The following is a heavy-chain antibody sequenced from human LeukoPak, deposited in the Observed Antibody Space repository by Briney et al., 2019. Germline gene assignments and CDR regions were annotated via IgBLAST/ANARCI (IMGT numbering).Heavy chain of an antibody. D-gene: IGHD6-19*01. J-gene: IGHJ5*02. CDR3: ARGRYSSGWPNWFDP. CDR1: GGSFSGYY. Sequence: SETLSLTCAVYGGSFSGYYWSWIRQPPGKGLEWIGEINHSGSTNYNPSLKSRVTISVDTSKNQFSLKLSSVTAADTAVYYCARGRYSSGWPNWFDPWGQGTLVTVSS. V-gene: IGHV4-34*01. CDR2: INHSGST.